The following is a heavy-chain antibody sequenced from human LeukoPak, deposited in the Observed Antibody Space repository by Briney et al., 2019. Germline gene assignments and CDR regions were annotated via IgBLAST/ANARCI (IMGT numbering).Heavy chain of an antibody. CDR2: ISAYNGNT. J-gene: IGHJ3*02. CDR1: GYTFTSYG. CDR3: ARDKYRVDAFDI. D-gene: IGHD3-16*02. V-gene: IGHV1-18*01. Sequence: ASVKVSCKASGYTFTSYGISWVRQAPGQGLEWMGWISAYNGNTNYAQQLQGRVTMTTDTSTSTAYMELRSLRSDDTAVYYCARDKYRVDAFDIWGQGTMVTVSS.